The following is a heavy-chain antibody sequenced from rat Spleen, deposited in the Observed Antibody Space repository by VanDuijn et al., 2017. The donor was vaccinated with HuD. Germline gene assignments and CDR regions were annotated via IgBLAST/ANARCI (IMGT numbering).Heavy chain of an antibody. CDR1: GFSLSSYG. CDR3: ARSKLGAGVMDA. D-gene: IGHD5-1*01. CDR2: IWGNGNT. V-gene: IGHV2S61*01. Sequence: QVQLKESGPGLVKPSLTLSLTCTVSGFSLSSYGVIWVRQPPGKGLEWMGVIWGNGNTNYNSALKSRRSINRDTSKSQVFLKMNNLRTEDTAMYFCARSKLGAGVMDAWGQGASVTVSS. J-gene: IGHJ4*01.